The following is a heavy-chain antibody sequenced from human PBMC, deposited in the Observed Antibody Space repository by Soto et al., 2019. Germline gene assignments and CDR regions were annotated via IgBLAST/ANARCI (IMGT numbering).Heavy chain of an antibody. D-gene: IGHD6-6*01. CDR2: IIPIFGTA. V-gene: IGHV1-69*13. CDR3: ARDTYSSSSRTPTYYYYGMDV. J-gene: IGHJ6*02. CDR1: GGTFSSYA. Sequence: GASVKVSCKASGGTFSSYAISWVRQAPGQGLEWMGGIIPIFGTANYAQKFQGRVTITADESTSTAYMELSSLRSEDTAVYYCARDTYSSSSRTPTYYYYGMDVWGQGTT.